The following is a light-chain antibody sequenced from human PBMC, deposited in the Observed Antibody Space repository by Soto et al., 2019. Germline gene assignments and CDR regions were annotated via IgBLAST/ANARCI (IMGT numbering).Light chain of an antibody. J-gene: IGKJ2*01. CDR2: GAS. V-gene: IGKV3-20*01. Sequence: EIVLTQSPGTLSLSPGERATLSCRASQSVSSSYLAWYQQKPGQAPRLLIYGASSRATGIPDRFSGSGSGTYCSLTISRLEPEDFAVYYCQQDGYSPPYTFGQGTKLEIK. CDR1: QSVSSSY. CDR3: QQDGYSPPYT.